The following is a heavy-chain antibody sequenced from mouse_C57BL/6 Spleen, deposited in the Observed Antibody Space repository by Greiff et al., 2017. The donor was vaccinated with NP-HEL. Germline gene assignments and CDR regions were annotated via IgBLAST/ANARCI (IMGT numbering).Heavy chain of an antibody. J-gene: IGHJ2*01. D-gene: IGHD1-1*01. CDR1: GYAFSSYW. Sequence: QVQLQQSGAELVKPGASVKISCKASGYAFSSYWMNWVKQRPGKGLEWIGQIYPGDGDTNYNGKFKGKATLTADKSSSTAYMQLSSLTSEDSAVYFCARYRDYGSSYNFDYWGQGTTLTVSS. CDR2: IYPGDGDT. CDR3: ARYRDYGSSYNFDY. V-gene: IGHV1-80*01.